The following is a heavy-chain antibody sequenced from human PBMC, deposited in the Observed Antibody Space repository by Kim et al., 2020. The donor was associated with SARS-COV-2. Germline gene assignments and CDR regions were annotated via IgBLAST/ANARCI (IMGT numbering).Heavy chain of an antibody. J-gene: IGHJ4*02. D-gene: IGHD3-22*01. V-gene: IGHV1-46*01. CDR3: ASNYYDSSGYFDY. Sequence: YAQKCKGRVTMTRDTSTSTVYMELSSLRSEDTAVYYCASNYYDSSGYFDYWGQGTLVTVSS.